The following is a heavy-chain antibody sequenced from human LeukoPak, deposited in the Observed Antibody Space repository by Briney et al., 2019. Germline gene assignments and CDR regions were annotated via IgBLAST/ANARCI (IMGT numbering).Heavy chain of an antibody. CDR1: GGSFSGYY. CDR3: ARGSGVPAYYYDRSRAFDI. D-gene: IGHD3-22*01. V-gene: IGHV4-34*01. J-gene: IGHJ3*02. CDR2: INHSGST. Sequence: SETLSLTCAVYGGSFSGYYWSWIRQPPGKGLEWIGEINHSGSTNYNPSHKSRVTISVDTSKNQFSLKLSSVTAADTAVYYCARGSGVPAYYYDRSRAFDIWGQGTMVTVSS.